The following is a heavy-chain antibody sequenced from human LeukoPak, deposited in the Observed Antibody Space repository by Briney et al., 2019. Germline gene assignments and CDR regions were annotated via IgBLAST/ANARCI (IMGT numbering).Heavy chain of an antibody. J-gene: IGHJ4*02. Sequence: GESLKISCKGSGYSFTSYWIGWVRQMPGKGLEWMGIIYPGDSDTRHSPSFQGQVTISADKSISTAYLQWSSLKASDTAMYYCARREDIVTGGFDYWGQGTLVTVSS. CDR1: GYSFTSYW. CDR3: ARREDIVTGGFDY. CDR2: IYPGDSDT. V-gene: IGHV5-51*01. D-gene: IGHD2-15*01.